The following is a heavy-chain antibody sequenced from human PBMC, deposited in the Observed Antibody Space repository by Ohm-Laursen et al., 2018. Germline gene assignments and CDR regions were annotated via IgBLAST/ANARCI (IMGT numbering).Heavy chain of an antibody. J-gene: IGHJ1*01. V-gene: IGHV4-38-2*02. Sequence: SDTLSLTCVVSGDSISSGFYWGWLRQPPGKGLEWVGSIYHSGGTHYNPSLKSRVTISLDTSKNQFSLKLTSATAADTAVYYCAKERDVSTGYALQHWGQGTLVTVSS. CDR3: AKERDVSTGYALQH. CDR2: IYHSGGT. CDR1: GDSISSGFY. D-gene: IGHD3-9*01.